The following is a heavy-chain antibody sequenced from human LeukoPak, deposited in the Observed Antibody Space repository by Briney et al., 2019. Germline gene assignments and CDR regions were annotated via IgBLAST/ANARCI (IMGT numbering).Heavy chain of an antibody. V-gene: IGHV6-1*01. D-gene: IGHD1-26*01. CDR1: GDSVSSNSAA. CDR2: TYYRSKWYN. Sequence: SQTLSLTCAISGDSVSSNSAAWNWIRQSPSRGLEWLGRTYYRSKWYNDYAVSVKSRITINPDTSKNQFSLQLNSVTPEDTAVYYCARDRPLGGSGSYFGFDYWGQGTLVTVSS. J-gene: IGHJ4*02. CDR3: ARDRPLGGSGSYFGFDY.